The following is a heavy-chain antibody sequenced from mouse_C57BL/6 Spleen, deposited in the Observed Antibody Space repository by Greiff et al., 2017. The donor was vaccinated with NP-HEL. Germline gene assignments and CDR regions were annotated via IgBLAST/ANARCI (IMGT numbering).Heavy chain of an antibody. J-gene: IGHJ3*01. V-gene: IGHV1-9*01. CDR3: ARLGAWFAY. Sequence: VKLQESGAELMKPGASVKLSCKATGYTFTGYWIEWVKQRPGHGLEWIGEILPGSSSTNYNEKFKGKATFTADTSSNTAYMQLSSLTTEDSAIYYCARLGAWFAYWGQGTLVTVSA. CDR1: GYTFTGYW. CDR2: ILPGSSST.